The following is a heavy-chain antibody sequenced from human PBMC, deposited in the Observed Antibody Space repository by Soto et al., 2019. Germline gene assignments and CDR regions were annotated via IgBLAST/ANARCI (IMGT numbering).Heavy chain of an antibody. CDR1: GGSISSGGYY. Sequence: QVQPQESGPGLVKPSQTLSLTCTVSGGSISSGGYYWSWIRQHPGKGLEWIGYIYYSGSTYYHPSLTSPHTISVDTSKSQSGLKLRSVTAADTAVYYCGRAEEPTVTKGDQNSFNIWGQGTMVTVSS. D-gene: IGHD4-17*01. V-gene: IGHV4-31*01. CDR2: IYYSGST. J-gene: IGHJ3*02. CDR3: GRAEEPTVTKGDQNSFNI.